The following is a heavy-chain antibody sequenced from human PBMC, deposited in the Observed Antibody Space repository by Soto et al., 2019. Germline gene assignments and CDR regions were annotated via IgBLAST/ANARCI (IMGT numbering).Heavy chain of an antibody. CDR2: IIPILGIA. J-gene: IGHJ5*02. CDR3: ARDPEARRGANP. V-gene: IGHV1-69*04. CDR1: GGTFSSYT. Sequence: GASVQVSCKASGGTFSSYTISWVRQAPGQGLEWMGRIIPILGIANYAQKFQGRVTITADKSTSTAYMELSSLRSEDTAVYYCARDPEARRGANPWGQGTLVTSPQ.